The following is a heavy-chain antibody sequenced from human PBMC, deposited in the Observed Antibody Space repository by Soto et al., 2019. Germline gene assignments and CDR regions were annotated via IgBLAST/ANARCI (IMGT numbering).Heavy chain of an antibody. Sequence: PGGSLRLSCAASGFTFSSYAMSWVRQAPGKGLERVSAISGSGGSTYYADSVKGRFTISRDNSKNTLYLQMNSLRAEDTAVYYCAKDSDYIWGSYRTEYFQHWGQGTLVTVSS. CDR1: GFTFSSYA. CDR3: AKDSDYIWGSYRTEYFQH. J-gene: IGHJ1*01. CDR2: ISGSGGST. V-gene: IGHV3-23*01. D-gene: IGHD3-16*02.